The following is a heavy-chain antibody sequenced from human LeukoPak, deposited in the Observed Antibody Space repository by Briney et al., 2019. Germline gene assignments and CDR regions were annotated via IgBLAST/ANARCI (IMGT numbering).Heavy chain of an antibody. CDR3: AKDSGVSDIHVFDY. V-gene: IGHV3-48*03. J-gene: IGHJ4*02. CDR2: ISSSGRMI. D-gene: IGHD3-9*01. Sequence: GGSLRLSCAASGFTFSSYEMNWVRQAPGEGLEWVSYISSSGRMIHYADSVKGRFTISRDNAKNTLYLQMNSLRVEDTALYYCAKDSGVSDIHVFDYWGQGTLVTVSS. CDR1: GFTFSSYE.